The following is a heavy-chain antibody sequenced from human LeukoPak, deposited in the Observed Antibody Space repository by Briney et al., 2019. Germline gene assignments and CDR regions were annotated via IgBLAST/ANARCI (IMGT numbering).Heavy chain of an antibody. CDR3: ASDPYCANGICYVRYYFDY. CDR2: ISSSGSTI. J-gene: IGHJ4*02. V-gene: IGHV3-11*04. D-gene: IGHD2-8*01. CDR1: GFTFSDYY. Sequence: GGSLRLSCAASGFTFSDYYMSWIRQAPGKGLEWVSYISSSGSTIYYADSVKGRFTISRDNAKNSLYLQMNSLRAEDTAVYYCASDPYCANGICYVRYYFDYWGQGTLVTVSS.